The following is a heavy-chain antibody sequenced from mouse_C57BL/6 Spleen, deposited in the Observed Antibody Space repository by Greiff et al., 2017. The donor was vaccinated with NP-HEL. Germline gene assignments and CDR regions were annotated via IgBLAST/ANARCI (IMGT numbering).Heavy chain of an antibody. Sequence: QVQLKQSGAELVKPGASVKVSCKASGYTFTSYWMHWVKQRPGQGLEWIGRIHPSDSDTNYNQQFKGKATLTVDKSSSTAYMQLSSLASEDSAVDYCANWFSGFAYWGQGTLVTVSA. CDR3: ANWFSGFAY. J-gene: IGHJ3*01. CDR1: GYTFTSYW. CDR2: IHPSDSDT. V-gene: IGHV1-74*01. D-gene: IGHD2-2*01.